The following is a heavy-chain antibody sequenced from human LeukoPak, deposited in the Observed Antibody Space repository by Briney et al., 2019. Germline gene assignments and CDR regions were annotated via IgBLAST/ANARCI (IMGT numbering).Heavy chain of an antibody. CDR2: IYYSGST. J-gene: IGHJ3*02. D-gene: IGHD3-22*01. V-gene: IGHV4-61*01. CDR3: ARADNYYDSSGYYSPAFDI. Sequence: PSETLSLTCTVSGGSVSSGSYYWSWIRQPPGKGLEWIGYIYYSGSTNYNPSLKSRVTISVDTSKNQFSLKLSSVTAADTAVYYCARADNYYDSSGYYSPAFDIWGQGTMVTVSS. CDR1: GGSVSSGSYY.